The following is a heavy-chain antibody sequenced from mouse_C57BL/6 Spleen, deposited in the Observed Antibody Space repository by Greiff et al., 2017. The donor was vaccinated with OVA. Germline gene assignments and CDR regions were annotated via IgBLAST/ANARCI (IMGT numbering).Heavy chain of an antibody. J-gene: IGHJ3*01. V-gene: IGHV14-1*01. CDR3: TTDYYGSGAWGAD. D-gene: IGHD1-1*01. CDR2: IDPEDGDT. Sequence: EVQLQQSGAELVRPGASVKLSCTASGFNIKDYYMHWVKQRPDQGLEWIGRIDPEDGDTESAPKFQGKAPMTTATSSNTAYLQLSNLTSEDTAFYYCTTDYYGSGAWGADWGQGTLVTVSA. CDR1: GFNIKDYY.